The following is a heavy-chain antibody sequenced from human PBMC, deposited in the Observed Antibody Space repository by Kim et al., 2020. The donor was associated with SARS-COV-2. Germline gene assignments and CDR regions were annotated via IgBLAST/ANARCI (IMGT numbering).Heavy chain of an antibody. Sequence: GGSLRLSCDASGFSFSEYYMTWIRQAPGKGLEWDAYISRTSTGIKYADSVKGRFTISRDNSNNSVHLQMTRLRVEDTAIYYCARSQGWEWSSPQQMDVWG. CDR2: ISRTSTGI. CDR3: ARSQGWEWSSPQQMDV. V-gene: IGHV3-11*01. CDR1: GFSFSEYY. D-gene: IGHD1-26*01. J-gene: IGHJ6*01.